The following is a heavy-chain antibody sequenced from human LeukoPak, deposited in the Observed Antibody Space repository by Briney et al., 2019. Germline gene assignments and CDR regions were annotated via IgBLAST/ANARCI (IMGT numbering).Heavy chain of an antibody. V-gene: IGHV3-23*01. CDR3: AKDQGLRYFDWLLSTGFDY. Sequence: GGSLRLSCAASGFTFSSYAMSWVRQAPGKGLEWVSAISGSGGSTYYADSVKGRFTISRDNSKNTLYLQMNSLRAEDTAVYYCAKDQGLRYFDWLLSTGFDYWGQGTLVTVSS. CDR1: GFTFSSYA. D-gene: IGHD3-9*01. J-gene: IGHJ4*02. CDR2: ISGSGGST.